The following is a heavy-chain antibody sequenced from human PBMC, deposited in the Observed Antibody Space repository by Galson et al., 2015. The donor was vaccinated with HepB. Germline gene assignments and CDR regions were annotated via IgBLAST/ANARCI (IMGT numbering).Heavy chain of an antibody. Sequence: SLRLSCAASGFSFDDYAMQWVRQAPGKGLEWVSGINWNSGSIGHADSVKGRFATSRDNAKNSLYLQMNSLRAEDTALYYCAKGAYYYDSSGSDAFDFWGQGTMVTVSS. CDR2: INWNSGSI. D-gene: IGHD3-22*01. CDR1: GFSFDDYA. J-gene: IGHJ3*01. CDR3: AKGAYYYDSSGSDAFDF. V-gene: IGHV3-9*01.